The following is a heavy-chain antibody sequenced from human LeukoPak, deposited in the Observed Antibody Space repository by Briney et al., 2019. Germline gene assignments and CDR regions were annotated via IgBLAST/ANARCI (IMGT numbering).Heavy chain of an antibody. CDR1: RFTISDYY. J-gene: IGHJ3*01. CDR3: ARDWSRSGSYCRGAGLDL. D-gene: IGHD3-10*01. CDR2: IKADGSVV. V-gene: IGHV3-7*01. Sequence: PGGSLRLSCAASRFTISDYYMSWFRQAPGKGLEWVANIKADGSVVNYVDTVGGRFTISRDNAKNSLYLQLNSLRAEDTAVYYCARDWSRSGSYCRGAGLDLWGQGTMVTVSS.